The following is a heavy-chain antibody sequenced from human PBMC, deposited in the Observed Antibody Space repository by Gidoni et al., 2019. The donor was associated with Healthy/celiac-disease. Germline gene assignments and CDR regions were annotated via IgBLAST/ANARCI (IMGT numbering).Heavy chain of an antibody. CDR2: ISGSGGST. CDR3: AKDQGRGYSYGRHAY. D-gene: IGHD5-18*01. J-gene: IGHJ4*02. CDR1: GFTFSSYA. V-gene: IGHV3-23*01. Sequence: EVQLLESGGGLVQPGGSLRLSCAASGFTFSSYAMRWVRQAPGKGLEWVSAISGSGGSTYYADSVKGRFTISRDNSKNTLYLQMNSLRAEDTAVYYCAKDQGRGYSYGRHAYWGQGTLVTVSS.